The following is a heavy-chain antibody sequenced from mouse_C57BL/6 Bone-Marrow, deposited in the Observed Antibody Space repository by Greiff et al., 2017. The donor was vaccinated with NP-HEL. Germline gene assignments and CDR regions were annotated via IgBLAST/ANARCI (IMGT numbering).Heavy chain of an antibody. Sequence: VQLQQSGAELARPGASVKLSCKASGYTFTSYGISWVKQRTGQGLEWIGEIYPRSGNTYYNEKFKGKATLTADKSSSTAYMELRSLTSEDSAVYFCARNGVLLRFPAWFAYWGQGTLVTVSA. CDR2: IYPRSGNT. J-gene: IGHJ3*01. V-gene: IGHV1-81*01. D-gene: IGHD1-1*01. CDR1: GYTFTSYG. CDR3: ARNGVLLRFPAWFAY.